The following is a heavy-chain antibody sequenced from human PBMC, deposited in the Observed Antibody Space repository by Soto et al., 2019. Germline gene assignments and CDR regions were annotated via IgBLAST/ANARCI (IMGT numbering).Heavy chain of an antibody. CDR3: ARVGRIAISDTGFDP. CDR1: AGSISGYY. Sequence: SDTLSLTSTVSAGSISGYYWSWFRQPGGRELELIAYIHYSGSAYYNPSLRSRVTISIATSKNQFSLKVNSVNAADTAVYYCARVGRIAISDTGFDPWGQGTLVTVSS. V-gene: IGHV4-59*07. J-gene: IGHJ5*02. D-gene: IGHD6-13*01. CDR2: IHYSGSA.